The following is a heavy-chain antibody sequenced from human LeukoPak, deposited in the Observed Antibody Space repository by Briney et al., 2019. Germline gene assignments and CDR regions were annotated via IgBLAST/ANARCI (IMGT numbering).Heavy chain of an antibody. Sequence: PSETLSLTCTVSGRSISSYYWSWLRQPPGKGLEWIGYIYYSGSTNYNPSLKRRVTISVDTSKNQFSLKLSSVTAADTAVYYCARALVTGTYASFDYWGQGTLVTVSS. CDR1: GRSISSYY. V-gene: IGHV4-59*01. CDR2: IYYSGST. J-gene: IGHJ4*02. D-gene: IGHD1-20*01. CDR3: ARALVTGTYASFDY.